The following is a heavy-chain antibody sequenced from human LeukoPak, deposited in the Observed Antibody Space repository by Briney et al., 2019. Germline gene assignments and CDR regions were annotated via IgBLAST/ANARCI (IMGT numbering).Heavy chain of an antibody. V-gene: IGHV5-51*01. CDR3: ARHRDGSSVDY. J-gene: IGHJ4*02. CDR2: IYPGDSDT. CDR1: GSSFTSYW. Sequence: GESLQISCQGSGSSFTSYWIGWVRQVPGKGLEWMGIIYPGDSDTRYSPSFQGQVTISADKSISTAYLQWSSLKASDTAMYYCARHRDGSSVDYWGQGTLVTVSS. D-gene: IGHD5-24*01.